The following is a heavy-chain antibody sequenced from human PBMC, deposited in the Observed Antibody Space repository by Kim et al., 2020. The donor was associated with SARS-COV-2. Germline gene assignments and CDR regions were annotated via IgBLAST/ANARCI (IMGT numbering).Heavy chain of an antibody. CDR3: AKGWSAAGFDP. D-gene: IGHD6-13*01. J-gene: IGHJ5*02. V-gene: IGHV3-23*01. Sequence: STCQAGSMKGRLTISRDNSKKTVYVQMTGLRVEDTAVYYCAKGWSAAGFDPWGQGTLVTVSS. CDR2: ST.